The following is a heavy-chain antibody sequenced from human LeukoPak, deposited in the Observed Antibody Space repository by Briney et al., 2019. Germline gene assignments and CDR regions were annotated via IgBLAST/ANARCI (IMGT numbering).Heavy chain of an antibody. D-gene: IGHD6-13*01. CDR2: ISSDGGST. Sequence: GGSLRLSCAASGFTFSSYGMHWVRQAPGKGLEYVSAISSDGGSTYYANSVKGRFTISRDNSKNTLYLQMGSLRADDMPVYYCARDSSRWYPNVLDYWGHGTLVTVSS. J-gene: IGHJ4*01. V-gene: IGHV3-64*01. CDR1: GFTFSSYG. CDR3: ARDSSRWYPNVLDY.